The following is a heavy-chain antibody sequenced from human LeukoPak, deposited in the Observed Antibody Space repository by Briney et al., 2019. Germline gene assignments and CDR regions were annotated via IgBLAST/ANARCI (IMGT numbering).Heavy chain of an antibody. CDR2: VSSSGSTI. D-gene: IGHD2-2*02. V-gene: IGHV3-48*03. J-gene: IGHJ6*02. Sequence: GGSLRLSCAASGFTFSSYEMNWVRQAPGKGLECVSYVSSSGSTIYYADSVKGRFTISRVNAKNSLYLQMNSLRAEDTAVYYCARELRYCSSTSCYKSLDYYYYGMDVWGQGTTVTVSS. CDR3: ARELRYCSSTSCYKSLDYYYYGMDV. CDR1: GFTFSSYE.